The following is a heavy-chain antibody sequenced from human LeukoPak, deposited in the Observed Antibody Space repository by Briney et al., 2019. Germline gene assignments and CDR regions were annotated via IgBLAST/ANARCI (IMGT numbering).Heavy chain of an antibody. CDR3: ARGSAYYDFWRGDY. CDR2: INPNSGGT. CDR1: GYTFTGYY. D-gene: IGHD3-3*01. V-gene: IGHV1-2*06. J-gene: IGHJ4*02. Sequence: GASVKVSCKASGYTFTGYYMHWVRQAPGQGLEWMGRINPNSGGTNYAQKFQGRVTMTRDTSISTAYMELSRLRSDDTAVYYCARGSAYYDFWRGDYWGQGTLVTVSS.